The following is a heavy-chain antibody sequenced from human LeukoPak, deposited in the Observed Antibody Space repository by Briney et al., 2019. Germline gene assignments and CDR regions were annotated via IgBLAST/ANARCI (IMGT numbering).Heavy chain of an antibody. V-gene: IGHV4-39*07. D-gene: IGHD3-3*01. Sequence: PSETLSLTCTVSGGSITGRNSFWGWIRQPPGKGLVWIGSVHSIGSTYYNPSLKSRVTISVDSSRNLFSLHLTSVTAADTAVYYCAREGRFENSFDPWGQGTLVTVSS. CDR1: GGSITGRNSF. CDR2: VHSIGST. J-gene: IGHJ5*02. CDR3: AREGRFENSFDP.